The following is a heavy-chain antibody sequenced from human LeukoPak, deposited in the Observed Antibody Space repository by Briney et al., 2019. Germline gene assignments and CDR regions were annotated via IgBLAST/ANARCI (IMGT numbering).Heavy chain of an antibody. CDR2: ISWNSGSI. D-gene: IGHD2-15*01. Sequence: GRSLRLSCAASGFTFDDYAMHWVRQAPGKGLEWVSGISWNSGSIGYADSVKGRFTISRDNAKSYLYLQMNSLRAEDTALYHCAKDNTLRSGFDYWGQGTLVTVSS. V-gene: IGHV3-9*01. CDR1: GFTFDDYA. J-gene: IGHJ4*02. CDR3: AKDNTLRSGFDY.